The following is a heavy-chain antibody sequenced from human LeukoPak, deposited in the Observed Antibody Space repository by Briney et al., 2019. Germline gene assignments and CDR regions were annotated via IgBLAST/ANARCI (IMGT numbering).Heavy chain of an antibody. CDR2: IIPIFGTA. Sequence: SVKVSCKASGGTFSSYAISWVRQAPGQGLEWMGGIIPIFGTANYAQKLQGRVTITADESTSTAYMELSSLRSEDTAVYYCARGFGYCSGGSCAAYYYYMDVWGKGTTVTISS. CDR1: GGTFSSYA. J-gene: IGHJ6*03. V-gene: IGHV1-69*01. CDR3: ARGFGYCSGGSCAAYYYYMDV. D-gene: IGHD2-15*01.